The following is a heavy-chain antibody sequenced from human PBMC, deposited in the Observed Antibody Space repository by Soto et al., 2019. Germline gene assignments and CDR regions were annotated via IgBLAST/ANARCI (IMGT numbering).Heavy chain of an antibody. D-gene: IGHD2-15*01. J-gene: IGHJ5*02. CDR2: INPGGTTT. CDR1: GYSFTSHY. V-gene: IGHV1-46*01. Sequence: ASVKVSCKASGYSFTSHYMHWVRQAPGQGLEWMGTINPGGTTTSYAQKLQGRVTMTTDTSTSTAYMELRSLRSDDTAVYYCARGGGLKNNWFDPWGQGTLVTVSS. CDR3: ARGGGLKNNWFDP.